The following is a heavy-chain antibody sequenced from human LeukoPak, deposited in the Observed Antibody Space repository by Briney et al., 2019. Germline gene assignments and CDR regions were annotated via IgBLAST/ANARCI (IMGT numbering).Heavy chain of an antibody. CDR3: VRAGGAQPLVY. Sequence: ASVKVSCKASGYTFTAYYVHWVRQAPGQGLEWMGWSHPNSGDTYYAQNFQGRVTMTGDTSTSTAYMDVRRLTSDDTAVYYCVRAGGAQPLVYWGQGTLVTVSS. J-gene: IGHJ4*02. CDR2: SHPNSGDT. D-gene: IGHD1-26*01. CDR1: GYTFTAYY. V-gene: IGHV1-2*02.